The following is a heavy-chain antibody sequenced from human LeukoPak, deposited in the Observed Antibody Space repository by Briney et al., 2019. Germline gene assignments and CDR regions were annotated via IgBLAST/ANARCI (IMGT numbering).Heavy chain of an antibody. Sequence: SETQSLTCTVSGGSISSSGYSWGWIRQPPGKGLEWIGYIYYSGSTYYNPSLKSRVIISLDTSKNQFSLKLSSVTAADTAVYYCARAPVYSGTYFDYWGQGTLVTVSS. CDR3: ARAPVYSGTYFDY. J-gene: IGHJ4*02. CDR1: GGSISSSGYS. V-gene: IGHV4-30-4*08. D-gene: IGHD1-26*01. CDR2: IYYSGST.